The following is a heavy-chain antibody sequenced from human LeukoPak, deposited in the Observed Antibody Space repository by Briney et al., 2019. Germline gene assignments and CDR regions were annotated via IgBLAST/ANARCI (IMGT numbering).Heavy chain of an antibody. CDR1: GYTFTGYY. D-gene: IGHD5-24*01. J-gene: IGHJ4*02. V-gene: IGHV1-2*02. CDR2: INPNSGGT. CDR3: ARVRRWLQGDFDY. Sequence: ASVTVSCKASGYTFTGYYMHWVRQAPGQGLEWMGWINPNSGGTNYAQKFQGRVTMTRDTSISTAYMELSRLRSDDTAVYYCARVRRWLQGDFDYWGQGTLVTVSS.